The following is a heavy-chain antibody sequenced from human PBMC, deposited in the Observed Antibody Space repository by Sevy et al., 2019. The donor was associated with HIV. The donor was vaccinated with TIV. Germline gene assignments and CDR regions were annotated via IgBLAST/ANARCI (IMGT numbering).Heavy chain of an antibody. V-gene: IGHV4-39*01. CDR3: ARPLRGYYYGSGSYEGDDAFDI. J-gene: IGHJ3*02. Sequence: SETLSLTCTVSGGSISSSSYYWGWIRQPPGKGLEWIGSIYYSESTYCNPSLKSRVTISVDTSKNLFSLKLSSVTAADTAVYYCARPLRGYYYGSGSYEGDDAFDIWGQGTMVTVSS. CDR2: IYYSEST. D-gene: IGHD3-10*01. CDR1: GGSISSSSYY.